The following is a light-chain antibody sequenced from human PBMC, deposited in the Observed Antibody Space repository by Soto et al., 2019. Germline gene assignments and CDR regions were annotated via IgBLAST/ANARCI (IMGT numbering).Light chain of an antibody. J-gene: IGKJ1*01. CDR3: QKYNSAPWT. CDR2: VAS. CDR1: QGISNY. Sequence: DIPMTQSPSSLSASVGDRVTITCRASQGISNYLAWYQQQPGKVPKLLIYVASTLQSGVLSRFSGSGSGTDFTLTISSLQPEDVATYYCQKYNSAPWTFGQGTKVEIK. V-gene: IGKV1-27*01.